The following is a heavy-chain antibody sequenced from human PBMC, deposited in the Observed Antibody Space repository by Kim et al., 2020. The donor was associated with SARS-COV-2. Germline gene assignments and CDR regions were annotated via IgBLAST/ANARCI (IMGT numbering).Heavy chain of an antibody. CDR2: ISGSGGST. CDR3: AKAARLYGLGYYYGMDV. J-gene: IGHJ6*02. CDR1: GFTFSSYA. D-gene: IGHD3-10*01. V-gene: IGHV3-23*01. Sequence: GGSLRLSCAASGFTFSSYAMSWVRQAPGKGLEWVSAISGSGGSTYYADSVKGRFTISRDNSKNTLYLQMNSLRAEDTAVYYCAKAARLYGLGYYYGMDVWGQGTTVTVSS.